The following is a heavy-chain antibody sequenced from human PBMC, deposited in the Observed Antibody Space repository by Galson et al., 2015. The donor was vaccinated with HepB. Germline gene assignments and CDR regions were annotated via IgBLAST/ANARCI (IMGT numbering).Heavy chain of an antibody. CDR2: ISYDGSNK. D-gene: IGHD5-24*01. CDR3: ARGPRRDGYNYFDY. V-gene: IGHV3-30*04. J-gene: IGHJ4*02. CDR1: GFTFSSYA. Sequence: SLRLSCAASGFTFSSYAMHWVRQAPGKGLEWVAVISYDGSNKYYADSVKGRFTISRDNSKNTLYLQMNSLRAEDTAVYYCARGPRRDGYNYFDYWGQGTLVTVSS.